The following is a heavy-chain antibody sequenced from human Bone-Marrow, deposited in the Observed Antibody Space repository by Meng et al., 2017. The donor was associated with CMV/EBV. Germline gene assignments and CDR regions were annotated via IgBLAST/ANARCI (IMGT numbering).Heavy chain of an antibody. J-gene: IGHJ4*02. CDR2: IYPGDSDT. Sequence: KVSCKGSGYSFTSYWIGWVRQMPGKGLEWMGIIYPGDSDTRYSPSLQGQVTISADKSISTAYLQWSSLKASDTAMYYCARTRVVPAAMEFGYWGQGTLVTVSS. CDR3: ARTRVVPAAMEFGY. CDR1: GYSFTSYW. D-gene: IGHD2-2*01. V-gene: IGHV5-51*01.